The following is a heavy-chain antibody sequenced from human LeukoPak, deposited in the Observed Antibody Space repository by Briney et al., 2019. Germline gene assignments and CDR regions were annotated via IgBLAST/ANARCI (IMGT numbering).Heavy chain of an antibody. J-gene: IGHJ6*03. CDR1: GGSVSSGSYY. CDR2: MYYSGST. CDR3: ARRSSEGYYYYCMDV. V-gene: IGHV4-61*01. D-gene: IGHD3-10*01. Sequence: PSETLSLTCTVSGGSVSSGSYYWSWIRQPPGKGLEWIGYMYYSGSTHYNPSLKSRVTISVDTSKNQFSLKLTSVTAADTAVYYCARRSSEGYYYYCMDVWGKGPRSPSP.